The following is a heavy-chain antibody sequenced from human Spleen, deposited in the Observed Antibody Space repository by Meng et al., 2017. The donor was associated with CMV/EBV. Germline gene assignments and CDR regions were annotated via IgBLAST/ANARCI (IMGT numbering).Heavy chain of an antibody. CDR1: GGSFSGYY. Sequence: SETLSLTCAVYGGSFSGYYWGWIRQPPGKGLEWIGSIYQSGSTYYNPSLKSRVTISVDTSKNQVSLKLSSVTAADTAVYYCANRPGIAPFYFDFWGQGTLVTVSS. J-gene: IGHJ4*02. D-gene: IGHD6-13*01. CDR3: ANRPGIAPFYFDF. V-gene: IGHV4-38-2*01. CDR2: IYQSGST.